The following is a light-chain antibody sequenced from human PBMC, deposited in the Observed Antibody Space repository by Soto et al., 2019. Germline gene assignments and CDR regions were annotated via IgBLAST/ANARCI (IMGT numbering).Light chain of an antibody. J-gene: IGKJ5*01. CDR1: QCIRSTY. CDR2: DGY. CDR3: QQYGSLPIT. V-gene: IGKV3-20*01. Sequence: EIVMTQSPATLSLSPLERSSLSFMSSQCIRSTYLAWYQQKPGQAPRLLIYDGYSRATGSPDTFSGSGSGTDFTLTISRLEPEDFAVYYCQQYGSLPITFGQGTRLEL.